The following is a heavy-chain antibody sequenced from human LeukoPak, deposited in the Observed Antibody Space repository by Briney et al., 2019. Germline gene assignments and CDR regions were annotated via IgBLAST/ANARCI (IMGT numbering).Heavy chain of an antibody. V-gene: IGHV1-18*01. Sequence: GASLKVSCKASGYTFTTYVITWGTQSPGHRLECMRWVSGYNGNTNYAQKLQGRVTMATDTYTSTAYMELRSLRSDDTAVYYCARERSGGAIQYNWFDPWGEGTLVTVSS. J-gene: IGHJ5*02. CDR1: GYTFTTYV. CDR3: ARERSGGAIQYNWFDP. CDR2: VSGYNGNT. D-gene: IGHD3-10*01.